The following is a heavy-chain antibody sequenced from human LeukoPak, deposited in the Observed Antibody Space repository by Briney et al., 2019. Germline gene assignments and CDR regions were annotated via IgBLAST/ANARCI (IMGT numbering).Heavy chain of an antibody. CDR1: GGTFSSYA. D-gene: IGHD4-17*01. J-gene: IGHJ3*02. CDR2: IIPIFGTA. V-gene: IGHV1-69*13. Sequence: ASVKVSCKASGGTFSSYAISWVRQAPGQGLEWMGGIIPIFGTANYAQKFQGRVTITADESTSTAYMELSSLRSEDTAVYYCARPMTTAFDAFDIWGQGTMVTVSS. CDR3: ARPMTTAFDAFDI.